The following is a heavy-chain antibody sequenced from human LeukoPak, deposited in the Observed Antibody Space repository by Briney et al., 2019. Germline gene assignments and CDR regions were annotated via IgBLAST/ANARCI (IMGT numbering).Heavy chain of an antibody. Sequence: SETLSLTCTVSGGSISSSSYYWGWIRQPPGKGLEWIGSIYYSGSTYYNPSLKSRVTISVDTSKNQFSLKLSSVTAADTAVYYCARLRINTMITPYDAFDIWGRGTMVTVSS. CDR3: ARLRINTMITPYDAFDI. D-gene: IGHD3-22*01. CDR2: IYYSGST. V-gene: IGHV4-39*01. J-gene: IGHJ3*02. CDR1: GGSISSSSYY.